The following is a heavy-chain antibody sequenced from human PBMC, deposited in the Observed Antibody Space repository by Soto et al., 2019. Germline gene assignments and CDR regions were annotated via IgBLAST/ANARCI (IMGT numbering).Heavy chain of an antibody. J-gene: IGHJ5*02. CDR3: ARVIAYCTSTSCSAVGWFDP. V-gene: IGHV4-34*01. Sequence: QVQLQQWGAGLLKPSETLSLTCAVYGGSFSGYYWSWIRQPPGKGLEWIGEINHSGSTNYNPSLKSRVTISVDTSKNQFSLNLSSATAADTAVYYCARVIAYCTSTSCSAVGWFDPWGQGTLVTVSS. D-gene: IGHD2-2*01. CDR1: GGSFSGYY. CDR2: INHSGST.